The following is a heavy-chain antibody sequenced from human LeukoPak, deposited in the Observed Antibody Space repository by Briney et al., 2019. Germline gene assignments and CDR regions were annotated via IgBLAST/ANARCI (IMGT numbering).Heavy chain of an antibody. CDR1: GYTFTGYY. CDR2: INPNSGGT. V-gene: IGHV1-2*02. CDR3: AASRIAAAGILGY. J-gene: IGHJ4*02. Sequence: ASVKVSCKASGYTFTGYYMHWVRQAPGQGLEWMGWINPNSGGTNNAQKFQGRVTMTRDTSISTAYMELSRLRSDDTAVYYCAASRIAAAGILGYWGQGTLVTVSS. D-gene: IGHD6-13*01.